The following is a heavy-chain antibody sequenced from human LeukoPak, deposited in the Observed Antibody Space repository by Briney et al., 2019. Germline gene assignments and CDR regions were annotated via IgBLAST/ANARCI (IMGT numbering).Heavy chain of an antibody. J-gene: IGHJ4*02. D-gene: IGHD5-18*01. CDR1: GFTFSNYG. V-gene: IGHV3-30*18. CDR2: ISYDGSNK. Sequence: GGSLRLSCAASGFTFSNYGIHWVRQAPGKGLEWVAVISYDGSNKYYADSVKGRCTISRDKSKNTVYLQMNSLRAEDTAVYYCAKEAGYSYGFDYWGQGTLVTVSA. CDR3: AKEAGYSYGFDY.